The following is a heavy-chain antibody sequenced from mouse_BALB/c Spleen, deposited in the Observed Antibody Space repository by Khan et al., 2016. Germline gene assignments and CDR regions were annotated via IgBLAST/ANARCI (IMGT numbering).Heavy chain of an antibody. CDR3: ARSPYFFDY. CDR2: IDPENGNS. Sequence: VQLQQSGAELVRPGALVKLTCKASGFNIKDYYMHWVKQRPEQGLEWIGWIDPENGNSIYDPKFQGKASITADTSSNTAYLQVNSLTSEDTAVYYCARSPYFFDYWGQGTTLTVFS. V-gene: IGHV14-1*02. CDR1: GFNIKDYY. J-gene: IGHJ2*01.